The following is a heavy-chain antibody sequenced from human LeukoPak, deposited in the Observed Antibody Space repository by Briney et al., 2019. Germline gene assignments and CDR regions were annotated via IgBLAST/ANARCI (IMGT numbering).Heavy chain of an antibody. Sequence: PGGSLRLSCAASGFTFDDYAMHWVRQAPGKGLEWVSGISWSSGSIGYADSVKGRFTISRDNAKNSLYLQMNSLRAEDTASYYCAKDMGSSSEESYYFDYWGQGTLVTVSS. CDR1: GFTFDDYA. J-gene: IGHJ4*02. V-gene: IGHV3-9*01. D-gene: IGHD6-13*01. CDR2: ISWSSGSI. CDR3: AKDMGSSSEESYYFDY.